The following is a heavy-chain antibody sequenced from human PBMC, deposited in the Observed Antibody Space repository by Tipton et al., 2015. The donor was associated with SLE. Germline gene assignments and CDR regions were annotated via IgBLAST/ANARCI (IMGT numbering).Heavy chain of an antibody. V-gene: IGHV3-49*04. CDR2: IRSKAYGGTT. Sequence: SLRLSCTASGFTSGDYAMSWVRQAPGKGLEWVSFIRSKAYGGTTEYASSVKGRITISREDSKSIAYLQMNSPKTEDTAVYYCTRGACSGGNCFFDYWGQGTLVTVSS. D-gene: IGHD2-15*01. CDR1: GFTSGDYA. CDR3: TRGACSGGNCFFDY. J-gene: IGHJ4*02.